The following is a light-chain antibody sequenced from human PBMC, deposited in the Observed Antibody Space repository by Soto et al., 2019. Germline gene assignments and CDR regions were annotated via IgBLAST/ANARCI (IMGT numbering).Light chain of an antibody. CDR2: WAS. J-gene: IGKJ3*01. Sequence: DIVMTQSPDSLAVSLGERATINCKSSQSVLYSPNNKNYLAWYQQKPGQPPKLLIYWASTRESGVPDRFSGSGSGTDFTLTISSLEPEDFAVYYCRQRSNWPFTFGPGTKVDIK. V-gene: IGKV4-1*01. CDR1: QSVLYSPNNKNY. CDR3: RQRSNWPFT.